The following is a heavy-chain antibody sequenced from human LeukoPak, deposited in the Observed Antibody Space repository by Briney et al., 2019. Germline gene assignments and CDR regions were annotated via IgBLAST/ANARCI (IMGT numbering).Heavy chain of an antibody. J-gene: IGHJ1*01. CDR3: ASPPGCGGDCYSGYFQH. CDR1: GGTFSSYA. CDR2: IIPIFGTA. D-gene: IGHD2-21*02. V-gene: IGHV1-69*13. Sequence: SVKVSRKASGGTFSSYAISWVRQAPGQGLEWMGGIIPIFGTANYAQKFQGGVTITADESTSTAYMELSSLRSEDTAVYYCASPPGCGGDCYSGYFQHWGQGTLVTVSS.